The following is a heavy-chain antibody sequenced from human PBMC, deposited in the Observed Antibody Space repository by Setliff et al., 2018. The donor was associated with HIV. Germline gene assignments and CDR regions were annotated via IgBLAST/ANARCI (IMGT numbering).Heavy chain of an antibody. CDR3: ARAMVPDSSGYYRPPAFDI. D-gene: IGHD3-22*01. CDR1: GFTFSDYY. Sequence: PGESLKISCAASGFTFSDYYMSWIRQAPGKGLEWVSFMSSYRTSMTHYADSVKGRFTISRDNSKNTLYLQMNSLRAEDPAVYYCARAMVPDSSGYYRPPAFDIWGQGTRGTVS. V-gene: IGHV3-11*05. J-gene: IGHJ3*02. CDR2: MSSYRTSMT.